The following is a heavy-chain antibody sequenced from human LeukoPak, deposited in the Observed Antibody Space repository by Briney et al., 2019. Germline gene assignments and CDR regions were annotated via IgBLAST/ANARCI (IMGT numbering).Heavy chain of an antibody. CDR3: ARVFDS. J-gene: IGHJ4*02. Sequence: SETLPLTCTVSGGSVYTSDYYWGWDRQPPGKGPEWIGDIFYTGKTNYNPSLKSRVSISIDTSKNQFSLKLTSVTAADTAVYYCARVFDSWGQGTLVTVSS. CDR2: IFYTGKT. CDR1: GGSVYTSDYY. V-gene: IGHV4-39*07.